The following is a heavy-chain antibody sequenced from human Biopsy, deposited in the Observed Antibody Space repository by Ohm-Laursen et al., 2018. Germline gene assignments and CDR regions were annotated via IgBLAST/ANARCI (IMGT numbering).Heavy chain of an antibody. CDR3: TRGGYYYDSLAYYYWFDP. CDR2: INAKTGDT. Sequence: ASVKVSCKASGYTFTGYHVHWVRQAPGQGLEWMGWINAKTGDTNYAQKFQGRVIMTRDTSISTAYVDLSSLRSDDTAAYYCTRGGYYYDSLAYYYWFDPWGQGTLVTVSS. J-gene: IGHJ5*02. D-gene: IGHD3-22*01. V-gene: IGHV1-2*02. CDR1: GYTFTGYH.